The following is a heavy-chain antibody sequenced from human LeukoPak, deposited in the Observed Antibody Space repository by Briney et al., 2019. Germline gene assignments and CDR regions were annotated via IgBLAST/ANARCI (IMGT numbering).Heavy chain of an antibody. Sequence: GRSLTLSCAASGFTFSNYVMHWVRQAPGKGLEWVAVISYDGSNKYYADSVKGRFTISRDNSKNTLYLQMNSLRAEDTAVYYCARDGDYGDWGYWGQGTLVTVSS. J-gene: IGHJ4*02. CDR3: ARDGDYGDWGY. CDR2: ISYDGSNK. V-gene: IGHV3-30-3*01. D-gene: IGHD4-17*01. CDR1: GFTFSNYV.